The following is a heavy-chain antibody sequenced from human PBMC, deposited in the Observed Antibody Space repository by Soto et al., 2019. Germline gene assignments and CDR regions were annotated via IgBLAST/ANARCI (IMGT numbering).Heavy chain of an antibody. J-gene: IGHJ4*02. D-gene: IGHD5-18*01. V-gene: IGHV3-7*01. CDR3: ARDRGYSCFDY. CDR1: GFTFSSSW. CDR2: IKEDGSEK. Sequence: LRLSCAASGFTFSSSWMNWVRQAPGKGLEWVAGIKEDGSEKYYVDFVKGRFTISRDNVENSLYLQMDSLRGEDTAVYFCARDRGYSCFDYWGLGTLVTVSS.